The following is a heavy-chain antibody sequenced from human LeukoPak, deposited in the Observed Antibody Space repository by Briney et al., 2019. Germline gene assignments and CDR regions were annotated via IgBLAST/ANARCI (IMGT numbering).Heavy chain of an antibody. Sequence: SETLSLTCSVSGGSMNFYYWNWIRQSPGKGLQWFGYIYSSGRTNYNPSLTSRVSISVDKSNNQFSLNLSAVTAADTAVYYCASGYCGGACQLGGVDMWGQGTMVTVSS. D-gene: IGHD2-21*02. CDR3: ASGYCGGACQLGGVDM. J-gene: IGHJ3*02. CDR1: GGSMNFYY. CDR2: IYSSGRT. V-gene: IGHV4-59*01.